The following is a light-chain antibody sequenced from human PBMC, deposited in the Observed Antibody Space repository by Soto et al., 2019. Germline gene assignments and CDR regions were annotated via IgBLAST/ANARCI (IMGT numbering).Light chain of an antibody. V-gene: IGKV3-11*01. CDR3: QQRYSWWT. Sequence: EIVLTQSPANLSLSPGERATLSCRASQSVSSYLAWYQHKPGQAPRLLIYGASNRATGIPARFSGSGSGTDFTLTISSLEPDDFAVYYCQQRYSWWTFGQGTRVEIK. CDR2: GAS. J-gene: IGKJ1*01. CDR1: QSVSSY.